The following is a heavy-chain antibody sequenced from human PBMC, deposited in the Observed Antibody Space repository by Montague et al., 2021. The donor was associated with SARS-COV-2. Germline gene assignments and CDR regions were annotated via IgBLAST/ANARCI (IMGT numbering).Heavy chain of an antibody. D-gene: IGHD5-12*01. Sequence: SLRLSCAASGFTFSTYAMSWVRRAPGKGLEWVSAISGSGDKTYYADSVKGRFTISRDNSKNTVSLQMNSLRVEDTAVYYCAKCLRFSGFDGNYFDSWGQGTLVTVSS. J-gene: IGHJ4*02. CDR3: AKCLRFSGFDGNYFDS. CDR1: GFTFSTYA. CDR2: ISGSGDKT. V-gene: IGHV3-23*01.